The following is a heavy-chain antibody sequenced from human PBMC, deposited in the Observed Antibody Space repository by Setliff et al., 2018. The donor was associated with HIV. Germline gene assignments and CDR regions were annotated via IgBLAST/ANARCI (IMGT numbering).Heavy chain of an antibody. CDR1: GGSIRSHY. CDR2: FYHTGST. J-gene: IGHJ6*02. D-gene: IGHD1-7*01. CDR3: ARDQGLELRGDYYYYGMDV. Sequence: SETLSLTCTVSGGSIRSHYWSWIRQPPGKGLEWIGSFYHTGSTHYNPSLKSQTTMSLDTSRNQVSLKLSSVSAADTAVYYCARDQGLELRGDYYYYGMDVWGQGTTVTV. V-gene: IGHV4-59*11.